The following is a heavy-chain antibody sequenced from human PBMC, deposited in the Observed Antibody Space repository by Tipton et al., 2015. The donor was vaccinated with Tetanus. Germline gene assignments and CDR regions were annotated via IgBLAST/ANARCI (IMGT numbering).Heavy chain of an antibody. CDR1: GASISSIYS. CDR2: VFRSGSA. Sequence: TLSLTCAVSGASISSIYSWSWIRQPPGKGLEWIGYVFRSGSADYNPSLKSRLNISLDRSENQISLMLTSVTAADTAVYYCARVACSSTSCYSHYFDYWGPGSLVTVSS. D-gene: IGHD2-2*01. V-gene: IGHV4-30-2*01. CDR3: ARVACSSTSCYSHYFDY. J-gene: IGHJ4*02.